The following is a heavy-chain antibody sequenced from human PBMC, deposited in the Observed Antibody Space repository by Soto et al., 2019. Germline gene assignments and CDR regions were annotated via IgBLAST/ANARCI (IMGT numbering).Heavy chain of an antibody. CDR2: MNPNSGNT. D-gene: IGHD1-20*01. V-gene: IGHV1-8*01. J-gene: IGHJ6*03. CDR3: ARGPITGTIYYYYYYMDV. Sequence: VSCQASGYTFTSYDINWMRQDTGQGLEWMGWMNPNSGNTGYAQKFQGRVTMTRNTSISTAYMELSSLRSEDTEVYYCARGPITGTIYYYYYYMDVWGKGTTVTVSS. CDR1: GYTFTSYD.